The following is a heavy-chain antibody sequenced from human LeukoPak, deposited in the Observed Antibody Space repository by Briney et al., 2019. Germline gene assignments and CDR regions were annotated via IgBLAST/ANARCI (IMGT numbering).Heavy chain of an antibody. V-gene: IGHV3-23*01. Sequence: GGSLRLSCAASGFTFSSYAMSCVRQAPGKGLEWVSAISGSGGSTYYADSVKGRFTISRDNSKNTLYLQMNSLRAEDTAVYYCAKGRGWPRGYFYLWGRGALVTVSS. CDR3: AKGRGWPRGYFYL. J-gene: IGHJ2*01. CDR2: ISGSGGST. CDR1: GFTFSSYA. D-gene: IGHD6-19*01.